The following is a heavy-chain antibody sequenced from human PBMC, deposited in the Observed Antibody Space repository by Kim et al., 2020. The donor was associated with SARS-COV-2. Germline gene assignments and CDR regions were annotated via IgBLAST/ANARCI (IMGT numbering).Heavy chain of an antibody. CDR3: ARLYYYDSSGYNWFDP. V-gene: IGHV3-21*01. Sequence: SVKGRFTISRDNAKNSLYLQMNSLRAEDTAVYYCARLYYYDSSGYNWFDPWGQGTLVTVSS. D-gene: IGHD3-22*01. J-gene: IGHJ5*02.